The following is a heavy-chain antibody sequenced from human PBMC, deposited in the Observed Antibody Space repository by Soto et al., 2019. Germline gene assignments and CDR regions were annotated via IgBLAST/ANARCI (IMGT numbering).Heavy chain of an antibody. CDR3: ARGLRLVTYYYYYGMDV. V-gene: IGHV4-34*01. Sequence: QVQLQQWGAGLLKPSETLSLTCAVYGGSFSGYYWSWIRQPPGKGLEWIGEINHSGSTNYNPSLKSRVTISVDTSKNQFSLKLSSVTAADTAVYYCARGLRLVTYYYYYGMDVWGQGTTVTVSS. J-gene: IGHJ6*02. D-gene: IGHD3-9*01. CDR1: GGSFSGYY. CDR2: INHSGST.